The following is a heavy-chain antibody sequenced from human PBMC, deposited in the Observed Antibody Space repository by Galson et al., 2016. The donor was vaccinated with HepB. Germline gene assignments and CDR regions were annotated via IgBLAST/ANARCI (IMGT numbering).Heavy chain of an antibody. CDR1: GGSMSSYY. J-gene: IGHJ4*02. CDR3: ARVRSYTTCYDY. CDR2: IYYTGST. V-gene: IGHV4-59*01. Sequence: ETLSLTCTVSGGSMSSYYWSWIRQPPGKGLEWIGYIYYTGSTNYNPSLNSRVTISVDTSKNQFSLKLTSVTAADTAVYYCARVRSYTTCYDYWGQGTLVTVSS. D-gene: IGHD2-2*01.